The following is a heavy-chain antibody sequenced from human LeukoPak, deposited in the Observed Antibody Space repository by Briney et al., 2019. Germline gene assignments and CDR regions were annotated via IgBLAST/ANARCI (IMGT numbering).Heavy chain of an antibody. CDR3: ASRPFETTVVPWDFY. Sequence: GESLKISCKGSGFNFNTYWVAWVRQLPGKGLEWMGIIRPMNSDVRYSPSFQGQVAISADRSINTAYLQWSSLTASDTAMYYCASRPFETTVVPWDFYWGQGTQVTVSS. CDR1: GFNFNTYW. CDR2: IRPMNSDV. J-gene: IGHJ4*02. D-gene: IGHD4-17*01. V-gene: IGHV5-51*01.